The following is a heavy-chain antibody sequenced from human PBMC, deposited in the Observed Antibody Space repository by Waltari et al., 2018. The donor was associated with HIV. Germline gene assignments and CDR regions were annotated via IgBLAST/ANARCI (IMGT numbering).Heavy chain of an antibody. CDR3: ASTDTSILKVPWYGMDV. CDR1: GGSISTYVHY. D-gene: IGHD2-2*01. V-gene: IGHV4-39*01. Sequence: QLQLQESGPGLVTSSETLSLTCSVSGGSISTYVHYWGWIRQSPGKGLEWIGAIYYSGTTFYNPSLSSRVTVSVDTSKNQFSLKLSSVTPADTGVYYCASTDTSILKVPWYGMDVWGQGTTVTVSS. CDR2: IYYSGTT. J-gene: IGHJ6*02.